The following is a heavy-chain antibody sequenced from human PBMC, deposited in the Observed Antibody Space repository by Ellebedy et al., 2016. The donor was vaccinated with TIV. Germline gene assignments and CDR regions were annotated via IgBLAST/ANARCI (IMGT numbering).Heavy chain of an antibody. D-gene: IGHD1-26*01. V-gene: IGHV3-11*04. CDR1: GFTFSDYF. Sequence: PGGSLRLSCTASGFTFSDYFMSWIRQAPGKGLEWVSYIDGAGGARSYADSVRGRFTISRDNTKNSLTLEMNDLRVDDTAVYYCAKDRIGNYYFDLWGQGTLVSVSS. CDR2: IDGAGGAR. J-gene: IGHJ5*02. CDR3: AKDRIGNYYFDL.